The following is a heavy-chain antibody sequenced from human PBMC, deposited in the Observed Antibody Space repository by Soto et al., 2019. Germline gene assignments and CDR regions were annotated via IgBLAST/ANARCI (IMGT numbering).Heavy chain of an antibody. D-gene: IGHD6-13*01. CDR2: ISASNGNT. CDR1: GYTFTSYG. CDR3: ARVVSTWPPNY. Sequence: ASVKVSCKASGYTFTSYGISWVRQGPGQGLEWMGWISASNGNTNYAQKLQGRVTMTTDTSTSTAYMELRSLTSDDTAVYYCARVVSTWPPNYWGQGTLVTVSS. V-gene: IGHV1-18*01. J-gene: IGHJ4*02.